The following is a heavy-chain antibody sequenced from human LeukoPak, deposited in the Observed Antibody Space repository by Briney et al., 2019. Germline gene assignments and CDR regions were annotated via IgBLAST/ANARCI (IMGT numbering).Heavy chain of an antibody. V-gene: IGHV4-59*01. CDR3: ARVGIAAAGLYYYYYYMYV. CDR2: IYYGGST. D-gene: IGHD6-13*01. J-gene: IGHJ6*03. CDR1: GGSISSYY. Sequence: PSETLSLSCAVSGGSISSYYRSWIRQPPGKGLEWIGDIYYGGSTNYKPSLKSRVTISVDTSKNQFSLKLSSVTAADTAVCYCARVGIAAAGLYYYYYYMYVCGKGTTVTISS.